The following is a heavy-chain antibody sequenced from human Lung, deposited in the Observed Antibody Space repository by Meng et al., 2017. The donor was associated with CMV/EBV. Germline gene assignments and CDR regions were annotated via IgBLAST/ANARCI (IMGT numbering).Heavy chain of an antibody. V-gene: IGHV1-2*02. J-gene: IGHJ5*02. CDR1: TYTFTGYY. D-gene: IGHD3-22*01. Sequence: STYTFTGYYMHWVRQATGQGLEWMGWINPNSGDTNYAQKFQGRVIMTRDTSISTAYMELSRLTSDDTAVYYCEREGRRSGYDNWFDPWGQGTLVTVSS. CDR3: EREGRRSGYDNWFDP. CDR2: INPNSGDT.